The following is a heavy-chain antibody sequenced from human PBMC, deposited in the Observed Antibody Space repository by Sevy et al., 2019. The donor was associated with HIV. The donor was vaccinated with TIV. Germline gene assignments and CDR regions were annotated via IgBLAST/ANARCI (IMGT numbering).Heavy chain of an antibody. Sequence: GGSLRLSCAASGFTFSRYGIHWVRQAPGKGLEWVAVISNDGNIKYDADSAKGRFTISRDNSKNTLYLQMNILRPEDTAVYYCAKPLTSNHDGSGYFYSVFDYWGQGTLVTVSS. J-gene: IGHJ4*02. CDR1: GFTFSRYG. V-gene: IGHV3-30*18. CDR2: ISNDGNIK. D-gene: IGHD3-22*01. CDR3: AKPLTSNHDGSGYFYSVFDY.